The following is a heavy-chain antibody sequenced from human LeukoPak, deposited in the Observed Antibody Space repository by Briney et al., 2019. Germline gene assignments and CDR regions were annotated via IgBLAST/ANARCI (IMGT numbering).Heavy chain of an antibody. CDR1: GGSISSYY. J-gene: IGHJ4*02. CDR3: ASLYYDYVWGSYRPPYFDY. D-gene: IGHD3-16*02. CDR2: IYYSGST. Sequence: SETLSLTCTVSGGSISSYYWSWIRQHPGKGLEWIGYIYYSGSTYYNPSLKSRVTISVDTSKNQFSLKLSSVTAADTAVYYCASLYYDYVWGSYRPPYFDYWGQGTLVTVSS. V-gene: IGHV4-59*06.